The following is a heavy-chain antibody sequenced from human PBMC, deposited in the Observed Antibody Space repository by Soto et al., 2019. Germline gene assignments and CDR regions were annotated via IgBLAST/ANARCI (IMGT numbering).Heavy chain of an antibody. CDR2: ISGGGDAA. CDR3: ARKILGSTTRPKYWYFDP. D-gene: IGHD7-27*01. CDR1: GFTFINYA. J-gene: IGHJ2*01. V-gene: IGHV3-23*01. Sequence: EVQVLESGGGLVQPGGSLRLSCAGSGFTFINYAMNWVRQAPGKGLEWVSSISGGGDAAFFPDSVRGRFTISRDNSKNTVTLQTNSLGVDYTAVYYCARKILGSTTRPKYWYFDPWGRGTLVTVSS.